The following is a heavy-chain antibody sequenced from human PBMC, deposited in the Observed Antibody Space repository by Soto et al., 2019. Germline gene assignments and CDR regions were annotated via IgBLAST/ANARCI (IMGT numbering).Heavy chain of an antibody. CDR3: ARHGSY. Sequence: QLQLQESGPGLVKPSETLSLTCNVSGVSISDTSYYWGWIRKPPGKVLEWIGTIYFSGTTFYNPSLKSRLTISVDMSKNQFSLRLSSVTAADPAVYYCARHGSYWGQGTLVAVSS. J-gene: IGHJ4*02. CDR1: GVSISDTSYY. V-gene: IGHV4-39*01. CDR2: IYFSGTT.